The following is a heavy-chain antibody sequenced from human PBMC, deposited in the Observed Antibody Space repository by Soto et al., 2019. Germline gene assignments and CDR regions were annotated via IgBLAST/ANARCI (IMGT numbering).Heavy chain of an antibody. V-gene: IGHV4-59*01. CDR1: GGSISSYY. CDR3: ARVSAISSGYEYYFDY. CDR2: IYYSGST. J-gene: IGHJ4*02. D-gene: IGHD5-12*01. Sequence: SETLSLTCTVSGGSISSYYWSWIRQPPGKGLEWIGYIYYSGSTNYNPSLKSRVTISVDTSKNQFSLKLSSVTAADTAVYYCARVSAISSGYEYYFDYWGQGTLVTVSS.